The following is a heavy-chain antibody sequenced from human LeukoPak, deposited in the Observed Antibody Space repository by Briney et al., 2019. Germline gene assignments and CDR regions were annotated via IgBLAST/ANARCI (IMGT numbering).Heavy chain of an antibody. V-gene: IGHV3-33*01. Sequence: GGSLRLSCAASGFTSSSSGMHWVRQAPGKGLEWVAVIWSDGSDTHYADSVKGRFTISRDNSKNTLFLQMNSLRAEDTAVYYCARDRGSRWYGPIDYWGQGTLVTVSS. CDR1: GFTSSSSG. CDR3: ARDRGSRWYGPIDY. D-gene: IGHD6-13*01. CDR2: IWSDGSDT. J-gene: IGHJ4*02.